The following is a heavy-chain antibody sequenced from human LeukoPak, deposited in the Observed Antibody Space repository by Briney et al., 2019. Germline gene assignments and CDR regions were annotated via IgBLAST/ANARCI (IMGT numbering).Heavy chain of an antibody. CDR1: GFTFSSYG. D-gene: IGHD3-3*01. Sequence: RAGGSLRLSCAASGFTFSSYGMHWVRQAPGKGLEWVAFIRYDGSNKYYADSVKGRFTISRDNSKNTLYLQMNSLRAEDTAVYYCAKGLLEYYDFWSGSYAEYFQHWGQGTLVTVSS. CDR2: IRYDGSNK. J-gene: IGHJ1*01. CDR3: AKGLLEYYDFWSGSYAEYFQH. V-gene: IGHV3-30*02.